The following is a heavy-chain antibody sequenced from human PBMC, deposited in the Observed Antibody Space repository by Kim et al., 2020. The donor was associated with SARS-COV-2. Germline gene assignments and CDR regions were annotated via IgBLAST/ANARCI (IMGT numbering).Heavy chain of an antibody. J-gene: IGHJ4*02. Sequence: GGSLRLSCAASGFTFDDYTMHWVRQAPGKGLEWVSLISWDGGSTYYADSVKGRFTISRDNSKNSLYLQMNSLRTEDTALYYCAKDQLDIAAAGMIFDYWGQGTLVTVSS. V-gene: IGHV3-43*01. CDR3: AKDQLDIAAAGMIFDY. D-gene: IGHD6-13*01. CDR2: ISWDGGST. CDR1: GFTFDDYT.